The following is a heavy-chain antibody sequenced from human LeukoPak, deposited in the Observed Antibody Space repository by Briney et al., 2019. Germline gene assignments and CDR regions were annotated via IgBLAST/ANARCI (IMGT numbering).Heavy chain of an antibody. CDR2: ISSSSSAI. CDR3: ARGILIPAQSIKGSNWFDL. J-gene: IGHJ5*02. CDR1: GFNINIYS. V-gene: IGHV3-48*02. Sequence: SGGSLRLPYAASGFNINIYSMNWVRQAPGKGLEWVSYISSSSSAIYYADSVQGRFTVSRDNAKNSLYLQMNSLTDEDTAIYYCARGILIPAQSIKGSNWFDLWGQGTLVTVSS. D-gene: IGHD2-2*01.